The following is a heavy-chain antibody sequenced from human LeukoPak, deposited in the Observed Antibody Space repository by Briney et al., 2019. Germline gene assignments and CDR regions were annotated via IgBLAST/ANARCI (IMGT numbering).Heavy chain of an antibody. Sequence: PSETLSLTCTVSGGSISSYYWSWIRQPPGKGLEWIGYIYYSGSTNYNPSLKSRVTISVDSSKNQFSLKLSSVTAADTAVYYCTSSSGWTGDFQHWGQGTLVTVSS. CDR2: IYYSGST. CDR3: TSSSGWTGDFQH. J-gene: IGHJ1*01. D-gene: IGHD6-19*01. CDR1: GGSISSYY. V-gene: IGHV4-59*08.